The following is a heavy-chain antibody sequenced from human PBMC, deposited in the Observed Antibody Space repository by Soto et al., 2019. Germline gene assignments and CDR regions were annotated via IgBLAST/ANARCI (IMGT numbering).Heavy chain of an antibody. J-gene: IGHJ4*02. Sequence: QVQLVESGGGVVQPGRSLRLSCAASGFPFSSYGMHWVREAPGKGLEWVAVISYDGSNKYYADSVKGRFTISRDNSASTRYLQMSGLRPGDTALYHCVGGQYYFDYRGQGTLVTVSP. CDR2: ISYDGSNK. D-gene: IGHD3-10*01. CDR1: GFPFSSYG. CDR3: VGGQYYFDY. V-gene: IGHV3-30*03.